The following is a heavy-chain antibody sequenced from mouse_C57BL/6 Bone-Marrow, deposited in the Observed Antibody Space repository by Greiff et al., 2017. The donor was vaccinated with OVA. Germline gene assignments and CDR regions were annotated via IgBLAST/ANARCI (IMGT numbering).Heavy chain of an antibody. CDR3: ARRFITTVVGYFDV. Sequence: QVQLKQPGAELVKPGASVKMSCKASGYTFTSYWITWVKQRPGPGLEWIGDIYPGSGSTNYNEKFKSKATLTVDTSSSTAYMQLSSLTSEDAAVYYCARRFITTVVGYFDVWGTGTTVTVSS. CDR2: IYPGSGST. V-gene: IGHV1-55*01. D-gene: IGHD1-1*01. J-gene: IGHJ1*03. CDR1: GYTFTSYW.